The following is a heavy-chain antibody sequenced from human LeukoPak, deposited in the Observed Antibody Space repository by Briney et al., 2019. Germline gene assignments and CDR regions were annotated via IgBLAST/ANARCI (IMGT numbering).Heavy chain of an antibody. J-gene: IGHJ6*03. CDR2: IIPIFGTA. Sequence: GASVKVSCKASGGTFSSYAISWVRQAPGQGLEWMGGIIPIFGTANYAQKFQGRVTITADKSTSTAYMELSSLRSEDTAVYYCARGPYDFWSGHYYYMDVWGKGTTVTVSS. D-gene: IGHD3-3*01. CDR3: ARGPYDFWSGHYYYMDV. V-gene: IGHV1-69*06. CDR1: GGTFSSYA.